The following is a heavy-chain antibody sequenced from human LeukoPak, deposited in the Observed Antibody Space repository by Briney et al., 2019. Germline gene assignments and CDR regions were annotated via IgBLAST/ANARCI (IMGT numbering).Heavy chain of an antibody. CDR3: VKYTGNSILVRFDY. D-gene: IGHD4-23*01. CDR1: RFTFSSYA. Sequence: GGSLRLSCAASRFTFSSYAMTWVRQAPGKGLELVSGISGSGSGTYYADSVKGRFTISRDNSKTTLYLQMNSLRAEDTALYYCVKYTGNSILVRFDYWGQGTLVTASS. CDR2: ISGSGSGT. J-gene: IGHJ4*02. V-gene: IGHV3-23*01.